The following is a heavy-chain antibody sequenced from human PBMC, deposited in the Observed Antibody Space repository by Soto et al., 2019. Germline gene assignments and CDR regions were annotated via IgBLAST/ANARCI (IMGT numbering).Heavy chain of an antibody. D-gene: IGHD6-13*01. V-gene: IGHV4-61*01. Sequence: QVQLQESGPGLVKPSETLSLTCTVSGGSVSSGSYYWSWIRQPPGKGLEWIGYIYYSGSTNYNPSLKSRVTISVDTSKNQFSLKLSSVTAADTAVYYCAREGIAAAGRPYFQHWGQGTLVTVSS. J-gene: IGHJ1*01. CDR1: GGSVSSGSYY. CDR3: AREGIAAAGRPYFQH. CDR2: IYYSGST.